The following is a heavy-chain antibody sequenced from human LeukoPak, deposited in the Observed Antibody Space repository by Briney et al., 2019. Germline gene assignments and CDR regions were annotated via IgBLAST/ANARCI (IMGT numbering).Heavy chain of an antibody. D-gene: IGHD3-3*01. CDR2: ISFSGST. CDR3: ARGSPKYDFWGGYQFDY. V-gene: IGHV4-59*01. Sequence: PSETLSLTCTLSGGSISIYFWSWIREPPGEGVEWSGYISFSGSTNYNPSLKSRVSISVETTKNKFSLKKSSVTAADTGVYYCARGSPKYDFWGGYQFDYWGQGTLVTVSS. CDR1: GGSISIYF. J-gene: IGHJ4*02.